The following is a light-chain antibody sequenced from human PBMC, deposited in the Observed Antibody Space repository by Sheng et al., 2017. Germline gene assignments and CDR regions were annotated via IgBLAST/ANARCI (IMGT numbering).Light chain of an antibody. CDR3: QQYDAWPRT. CDR2: GAS. J-gene: IGKJ1*01. V-gene: IGKV3D-15*03. Sequence: EIVLTQSPGTLSLSPGERATLSCRASQSVSSNLAWYHQKPGQAPRLLIYGASVRATGTPARFSGSGSGTEFTLTVSVLQSEDFAVYYCQQYDAWPRTFGQGTEGG. CDR1: QSVSSN.